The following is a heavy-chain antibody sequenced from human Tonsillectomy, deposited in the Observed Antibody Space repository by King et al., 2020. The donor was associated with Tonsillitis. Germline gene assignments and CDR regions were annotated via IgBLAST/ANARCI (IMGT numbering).Heavy chain of an antibody. CDR2: ISGTGGST. CDR3: AKEFSPTQINMIVEDAFDI. CDR1: GFTFSNYA. D-gene: IGHD3-22*01. V-gene: IGHV3-23*04. Sequence: VQLVESGGGLVQPGGSLRLSCAASGFTFSNYAMTWVRQAPGKGLEWVSTISGTGGSTYYADSVKGRFTISRDNSKNTLNLQMNSLRAEDTALYYCAKEFSPTQINMIVEDAFDIWGQGTMVTVSS. J-gene: IGHJ3*02.